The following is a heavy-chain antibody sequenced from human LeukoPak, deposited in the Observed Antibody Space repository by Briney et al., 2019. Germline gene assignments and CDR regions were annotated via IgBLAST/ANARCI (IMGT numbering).Heavy chain of an antibody. CDR2: INSDGRST. Sequence: GGSLRLSCAASGFTFSGYWMHWVRQAPEKGLVWVSRINSDGRSTSYADSVKGRFTMSRDNAKNGLYLQMNSLRAEDTAVYYCVRGYCSGGSCYARAFDIWGQGTMVTVSS. D-gene: IGHD2-15*01. CDR3: VRGYCSGGSCYARAFDI. J-gene: IGHJ3*02. V-gene: IGHV3-74*01. CDR1: GFTFSGYW.